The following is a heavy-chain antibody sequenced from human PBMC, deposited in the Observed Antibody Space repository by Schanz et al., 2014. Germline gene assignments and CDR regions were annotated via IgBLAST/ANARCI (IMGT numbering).Heavy chain of an antibody. D-gene: IGHD3-3*01. CDR3: ARDKGGYYPFDY. CDR2: IKQDGIEK. J-gene: IGHJ4*02. Sequence: VQLVESGGGVVQPGRSLRLSCAASGFTFSRSGMHWVRQAPGKGLEWVANIKQDGIEKYYVDSVKGRFTISRDNAKNSLYLQMNSLTADDTAVYYCARDKGGYYPFDYWGRGTLVTVSS. CDR1: GFTFSRSG. V-gene: IGHV3-7*01.